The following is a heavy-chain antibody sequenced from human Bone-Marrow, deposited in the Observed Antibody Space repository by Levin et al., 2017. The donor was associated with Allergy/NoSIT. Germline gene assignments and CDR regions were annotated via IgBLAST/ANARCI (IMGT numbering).Heavy chain of an antibody. J-gene: IGHJ3*02. CDR2: ISEDGSHA. CDR1: GFTFDEYI. CDR3: ARAYYGAFDI. Sequence: GESLKISCAASGFTFDEYIMHWVRQAPGKGLEWVAGISEDGSHADHAESVKDRFTISRDNTKNRLYLHMKSLRGEDTAVFYCARAYYGAFDIWGQGTMVTVSS. V-gene: IGHV3-30-3*01. D-gene: IGHD1-26*01.